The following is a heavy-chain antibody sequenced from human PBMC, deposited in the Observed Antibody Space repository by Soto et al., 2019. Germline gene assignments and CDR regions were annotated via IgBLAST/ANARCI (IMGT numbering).Heavy chain of an antibody. CDR1: GFTFNNYA. CDR2: ISGSGGGT. D-gene: IGHD3-10*01. J-gene: IGHJ6*02. V-gene: IGHV3-23*01. CDR3: AGGGDSGNYYRHYYYYGLDV. Sequence: EVQLLESGGGLIQRGGSLRLSCAASGFTFNNYAMNWVRQAPGKGLGWVAGISGSGGGTYYADSVRGRLTISRDNSQNTLYLQINSLRVEDTAVFYCAGGGDSGNYYRHYYYYGLDVWGHGTTVTVAS.